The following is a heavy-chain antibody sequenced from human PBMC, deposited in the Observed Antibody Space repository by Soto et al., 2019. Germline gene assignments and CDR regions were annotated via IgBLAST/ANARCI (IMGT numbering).Heavy chain of an antibody. V-gene: IGHV1-18*01. CDR2: ISAYNGNT. D-gene: IGHD3-22*01. CDR1: GYTFTSYG. CDR3: ARLVYYYDSSGYYGGNFDY. J-gene: IGHJ4*02. Sequence: ASVKVSCKASGYTFTSYGISWVRQAPGQGREWMGWISAYNGNTNYAQKLQGRVTMTTDTSTSTAYMELRSLRSDDTAVYYCARLVYYYDSSGYYGGNFDYWGQGTLVTVSS.